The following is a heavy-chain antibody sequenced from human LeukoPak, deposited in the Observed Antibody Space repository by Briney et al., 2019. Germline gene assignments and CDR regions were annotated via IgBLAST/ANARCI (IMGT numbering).Heavy chain of an antibody. CDR1: GFTFSSYW. V-gene: IGHV3-7*01. D-gene: IGHD3-3*01. CDR2: IKQDGSEK. J-gene: IGHJ5*02. Sequence: GGSLRLSCAASGFTFSSYWMSWVRQAPGKGLEWVANIKQDGSEKYYVDSVKGRFTISRDNAKNSLYLQMNSLRAEDTAVYYCARDNDFWSGYYPYNWFDPWGQGTLVTVSS. CDR3: ARDNDFWSGYYPYNWFDP.